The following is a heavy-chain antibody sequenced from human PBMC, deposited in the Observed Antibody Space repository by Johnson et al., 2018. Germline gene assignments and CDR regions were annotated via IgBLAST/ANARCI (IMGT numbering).Heavy chain of an antibody. D-gene: IGHD3-3*01. CDR2: IYYSGST. J-gene: IGHJ6*04. Sequence: QAQLQESGPGLVKPSETLSLTCTVSGDSIRRSPYYWGWSRQPPGKGLEWIGSIYYSGSTYYNPSLKSRAPISVDTSENQFSLKLRSVTATETPGYYCARSPPSGRLEWLSHPDVWGEGTTVTVSS. CDR1: GDSIRRSPYY. V-gene: IGHV4-39*01. CDR3: ARSPPSGRLEWLSHPDV.